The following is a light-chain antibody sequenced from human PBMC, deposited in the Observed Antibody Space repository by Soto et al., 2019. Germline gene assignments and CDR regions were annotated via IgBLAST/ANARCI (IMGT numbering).Light chain of an antibody. CDR3: QQFGSSLIA. J-gene: IGKJ5*01. Sequence: EIVLTQYTGTLSLSPGERATLSCRASQSASSSYLAWYQQRPGQAPRLLIYGASSRATGIPDRFSGSGSGTDFTLTISRLEPEDCAVYYCQQFGSSLIAFGQGRLLAVK. V-gene: IGKV3-20*01. CDR1: QSASSSY. CDR2: GAS.